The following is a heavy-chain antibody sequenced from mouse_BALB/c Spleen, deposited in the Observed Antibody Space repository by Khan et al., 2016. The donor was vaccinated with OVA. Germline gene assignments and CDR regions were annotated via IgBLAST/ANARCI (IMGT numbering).Heavy chain of an antibody. CDR2: INTYTGEP. V-gene: IGHV9-1*02. CDR3: ARGASYWDFDV. Sequence: QIQLVQSGPELKKPGETVKISCKASGYTFTNYGMNWVKQAPGKGLKWMGWINTYTGEPTYTDDFKGRFAFSLETSASTAYLQINNLKNEDMATYVGARGASYWDFDVWGAGTTVTVSS. J-gene: IGHJ1*01. CDR1: GYTFTNYG.